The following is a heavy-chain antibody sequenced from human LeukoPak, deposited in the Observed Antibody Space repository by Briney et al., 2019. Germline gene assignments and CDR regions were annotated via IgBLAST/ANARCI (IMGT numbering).Heavy chain of an antibody. V-gene: IGHV3-49*04. CDR2: IRSKAYGGTT. Sequence: QPGRSLRLSCTASGFTFGDYAMSWVRQAPGKGLEWVGFIRSKAYGGTTQYAASVKGRFTISRDDSKSIAYLQMNSLKTEDTAVYYCVSLEREITIIGGAPRPYFDYWGQGTLVTVSS. J-gene: IGHJ4*02. CDR3: VSLEREITIIGGAPRPYFDY. D-gene: IGHD3-10*01. CDR1: GFTFGDYA.